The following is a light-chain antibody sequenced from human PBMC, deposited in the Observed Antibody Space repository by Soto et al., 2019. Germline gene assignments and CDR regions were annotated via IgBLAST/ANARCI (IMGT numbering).Light chain of an antibody. CDR3: QHYGSSPWT. CDR1: QSVGGSY. Sequence: EIVLTQSPGTRSLSPGERATLSCRASQSVGGSYLAWFQQKPGQAPRLLIYVASTRATGVPDRFSGSGSATDFSLTINRLEPEDFAVYYCQHYGSSPWTFGQGTKVEIK. CDR2: VAS. J-gene: IGKJ1*01. V-gene: IGKV3-20*01.